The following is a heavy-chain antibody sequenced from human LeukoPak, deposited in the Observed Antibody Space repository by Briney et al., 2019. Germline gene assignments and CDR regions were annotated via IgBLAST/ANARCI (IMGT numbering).Heavy chain of an antibody. V-gene: IGHV3-53*01. CDR3: ARSRTAADFDD. CDR1: GFTVSSNY. D-gene: IGHD6-13*01. J-gene: IGHJ4*02. CDR2: IYSGGST. Sequence: GGSLRLSCAASGFTVSSNYMSWVRQAPGKGLEWVSVIYSGGSTYYADSVKGRFTISRDNSKNTLYLQMNSLRAEDTAVYYCARSRTAADFDDWGQGTLVTVSS.